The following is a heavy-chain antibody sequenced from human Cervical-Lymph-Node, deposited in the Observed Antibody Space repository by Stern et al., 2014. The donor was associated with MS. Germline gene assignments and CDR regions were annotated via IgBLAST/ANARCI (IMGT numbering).Heavy chain of an antibody. CDR2: ISTYNGRT. CDR3: ARRSGSYSFDY. D-gene: IGHD1-26*01. Sequence: VQLVESGAEVKKPGASVKVSCKPTGYTFTNYGISLVRQAPGQGLAWMGWISTYNGRTNYAQKLQGRLTMTRDTSTSTAYMDLRSLTSDDTAVYYCARRSGSYSFDYWGQGTLVTVSS. CDR1: GYTFTNYG. V-gene: IGHV1-18*01. J-gene: IGHJ4*02.